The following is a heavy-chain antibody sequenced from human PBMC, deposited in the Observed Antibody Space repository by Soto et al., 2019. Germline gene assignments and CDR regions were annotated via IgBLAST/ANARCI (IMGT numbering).Heavy chain of an antibody. CDR1: GFTFSSYG. Sequence: GGSLRLSCAASGFTFSSYGMHWVRQAPGKGLEWVAVISYDGSNKYYADSVKGRFTISRDNSKNTLYLQMNSLRAGYTAVYYCAKDRSLMGPFDYWGQGTLVTVSS. CDR2: ISYDGSNK. J-gene: IGHJ4*02. V-gene: IGHV3-30*18. CDR3: AKDRSLMGPFDY.